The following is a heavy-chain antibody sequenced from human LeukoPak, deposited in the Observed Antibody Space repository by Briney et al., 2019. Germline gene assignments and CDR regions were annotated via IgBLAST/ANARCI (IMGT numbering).Heavy chain of an antibody. Sequence: SQTLSLTCAISGDSVSSNNAAWNWIRQSPSRGLEWLGRTYYRSKWYNDYAVSVKSRITINPDASKNQFSLQLNSVTPEDTAVYFCARDQIASAGPNDYWGQGTLVTVSS. CDR1: GDSVSSNNAA. D-gene: IGHD6-13*01. V-gene: IGHV6-1*01. CDR2: TYYRSKWYN. J-gene: IGHJ4*02. CDR3: ARDQIASAGPNDY.